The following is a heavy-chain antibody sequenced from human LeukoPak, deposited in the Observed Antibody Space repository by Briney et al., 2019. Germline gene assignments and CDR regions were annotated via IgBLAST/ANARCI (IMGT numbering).Heavy chain of an antibody. CDR2: ISAYNGNT. J-gene: IGHJ5*02. D-gene: IGHD3-3*01. CDR3: ARGPPIFGGNWFDP. V-gene: IGHV1-18*01. CDR1: GYTFTSYG. Sequence: ASVKVSCKASGYTFTSYGISWVRQAPGQGLEWMGWISAYNGNTNYAQRFQGRVTMTRDTSISTAYMELSRLRSDDTAVYYCARGPPIFGGNWFDPWGQGTLVTVSS.